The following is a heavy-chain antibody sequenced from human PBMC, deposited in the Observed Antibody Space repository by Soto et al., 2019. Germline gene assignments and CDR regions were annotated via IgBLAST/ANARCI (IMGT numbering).Heavy chain of an antibody. CDR1: GGTFSSYA. Sequence: ASVKVSCKASGGTFSSYAISWVRQAPGQGLEWMGGIIPIFGTANYAQKFQGRVTITADESTSTAYMELSSLRSEDTAVYYCAAGTAYYDFWSGYCIDYWGQGTLVTVSS. CDR2: IIPIFGTA. V-gene: IGHV1-69*13. D-gene: IGHD3-3*01. J-gene: IGHJ4*02. CDR3: AAGTAYYDFWSGYCIDY.